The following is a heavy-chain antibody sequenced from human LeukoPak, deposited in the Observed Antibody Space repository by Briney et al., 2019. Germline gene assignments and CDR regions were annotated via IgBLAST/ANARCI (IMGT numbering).Heavy chain of an antibody. J-gene: IGHJ4*02. V-gene: IGHV4-59*01. Sequence: SETLSLTCTVSGGSISSYYWSWIRQPPGKGLEWIGYIYYSGSTNYNPSLKGRVTISVYTSHNQFSLKLSSVTAADTAVYYCAGNYYGSGSYYSEDRYWGQGTLVTVSS. D-gene: IGHD3-10*01. CDR3: AGNYYGSGSYYSEDRY. CDR1: GGSISSYY. CDR2: IYYSGST.